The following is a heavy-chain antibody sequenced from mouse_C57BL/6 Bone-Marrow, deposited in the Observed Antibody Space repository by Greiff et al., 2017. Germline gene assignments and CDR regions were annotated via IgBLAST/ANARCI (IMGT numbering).Heavy chain of an antibody. CDR1: GYTFTSYW. Sequence: QVQLKQPGAELVKPGASVKMSCKASGYTFTSYWITWVKQRPGQGLEWIGDIYPGSGSTNYNEKFKGKATLTVDTSSSTAYMQLSSLTSEDSAVYYCEGYYCSSPWYFDVWGTGTTVTVSS. J-gene: IGHJ1*03. V-gene: IGHV1-55*01. D-gene: IGHD1-1*01. CDR2: IYPGSGST. CDR3: EGYYCSSPWYFDV.